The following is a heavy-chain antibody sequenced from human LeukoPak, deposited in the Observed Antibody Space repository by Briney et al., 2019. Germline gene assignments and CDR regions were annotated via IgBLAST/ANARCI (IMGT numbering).Heavy chain of an antibody. J-gene: IGHJ6*02. D-gene: IGHD5-12*01. V-gene: IGHV3-64*01. Sequence: GLEXFSAITTNCRSTYYSNSVKRTFTISRHNSNNTLYLQMGSLRAQDMAVYYCARLRSYYYGMDVWGQGTTVTVSS. CDR3: ARLRSYYYGMDV. CDR2: ITTNCRST.